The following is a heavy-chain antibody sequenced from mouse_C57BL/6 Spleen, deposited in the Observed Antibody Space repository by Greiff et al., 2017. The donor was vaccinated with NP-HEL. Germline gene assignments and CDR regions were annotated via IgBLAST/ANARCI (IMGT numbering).Heavy chain of an antibody. CDR3: ARSAYYYGSSYPDY. Sequence: VQLQQPGAELVKPGASVKLSCKASGYTFTSYWMHWVKQRPGQGLEWIGMIHPNSGSTNYNEKFKSKATLTVDKSSSTAYMQLSSLTSEDSAVYYCARSAYYYGSSYPDYWGQGTTLTVSS. J-gene: IGHJ2*01. D-gene: IGHD1-1*01. CDR2: IHPNSGST. V-gene: IGHV1-64*01. CDR1: GYTFTSYW.